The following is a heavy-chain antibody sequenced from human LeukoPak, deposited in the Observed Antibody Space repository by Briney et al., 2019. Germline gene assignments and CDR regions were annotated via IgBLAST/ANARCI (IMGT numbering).Heavy chain of an antibody. D-gene: IGHD1-7*01. J-gene: IGHJ5*02. Sequence: SETLSLTCSVSGDSISPYSWTWIRQPARKGLEWIGRIFTSGAAFYNPSLKSRVTMSIATSKAQFSLRLSSVTAADTAVYYCARVHWNYDGLAWFDPWGQGTLVIVSS. CDR2: IFTSGAA. CDR1: GDSISPYS. V-gene: IGHV4-4*07. CDR3: ARVHWNYDGLAWFDP.